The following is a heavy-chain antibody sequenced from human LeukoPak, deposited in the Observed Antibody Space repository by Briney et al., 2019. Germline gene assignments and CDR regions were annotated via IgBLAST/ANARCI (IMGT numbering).Heavy chain of an antibody. Sequence: SETLSLTCTVSGGSISSYYWSWIRQPAGKGLEWIGSIYYSGSTYYNPSLKSRVTISVDTSKNQFSLKLSSVTAADTAVYYCAGTRGPKRIDYWGQGTLVTVSS. V-gene: IGHV4-4*07. CDR2: IYYSGST. CDR1: GGSISSYY. CDR3: AGTRGPKRIDY. J-gene: IGHJ4*02.